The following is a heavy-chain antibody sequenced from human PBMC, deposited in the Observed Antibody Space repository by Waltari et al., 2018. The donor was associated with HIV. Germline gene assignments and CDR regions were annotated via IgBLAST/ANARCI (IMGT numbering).Heavy chain of an antibody. CDR3: ATAPGGDTAMVTGGLYAFDI. D-gene: IGHD5-18*01. J-gene: IGHJ3*02. CDR2: IYYSGST. V-gene: IGHV4-39*07. Sequence: QLQLQESGPGLVKPSETLSLTCTVSGGSISSSSYYWGWLRQPPGKGLEWIGSIYYSGSTYYNPSLKSRVTISVDTSKNQFSLKLSSVTAADTAVYYCATAPGGDTAMVTGGLYAFDIWGQGTMVTVSS. CDR1: GGSISSSSYY.